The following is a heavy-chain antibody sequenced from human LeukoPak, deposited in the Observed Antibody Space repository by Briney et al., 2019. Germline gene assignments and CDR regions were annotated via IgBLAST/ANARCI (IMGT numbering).Heavy chain of an antibody. V-gene: IGHV4-34*01. CDR3: ARVTTWLQYYYYYGMDV. CDR1: GGSFSGYY. D-gene: IGHD5-24*01. CDR2: INHSGST. J-gene: IGHJ6*02. Sequence: SETLSLTCAVYGGSFSGYYWSWIRQPPGKGLEWIGEINHSGSTNYNPSLKSRVTISVDTSKNQFSLKLSSVIAADTAVYYCARVTTWLQYYYYYGMDVWGQGTTVTVSS.